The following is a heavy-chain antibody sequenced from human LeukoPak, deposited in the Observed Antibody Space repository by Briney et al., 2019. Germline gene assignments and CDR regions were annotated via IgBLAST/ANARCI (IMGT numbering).Heavy chain of an antibody. V-gene: IGHV4-59*01. CDR1: GGSISSYY. CDR3: ARWGPYDSSGYYSFRH. D-gene: IGHD3-22*01. J-gene: IGHJ1*01. CDR2: IYYSGST. Sequence: SETLSLTCTVSGGSISSYYWSWIRQPPGKGLEWIGYIYYSGSTNYNPSLKSRVTISVDTSKNQFSLKLSSVTAADTAVYYCARWGPYDSSGYYSFRHWGQGTLVTVSS.